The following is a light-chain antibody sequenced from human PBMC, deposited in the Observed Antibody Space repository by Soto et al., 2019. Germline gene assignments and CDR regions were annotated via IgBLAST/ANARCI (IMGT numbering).Light chain of an antibody. CDR2: GAS. CDR3: QQRSTWPGA. V-gene: IGKV3-11*01. CDR1: QSVSRY. Sequence: EVVLTQSPATLSLSPGEGATLSCRASQSVSRYLAWYQQKPGQAPRLLIYGASNRATGVPARFSGSGSGTDFTLTISSLEPDDFAVYYCQQRSTWPGAFGQGTKLEIK. J-gene: IGKJ2*01.